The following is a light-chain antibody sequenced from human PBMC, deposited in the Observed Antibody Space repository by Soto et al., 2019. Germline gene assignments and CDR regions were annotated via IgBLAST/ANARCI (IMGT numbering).Light chain of an antibody. V-gene: IGLV2-14*01. CDR3: TSYTNTKAYIL. CDR1: SSDVGGYNY. J-gene: IGLJ2*01. CDR2: EVT. Sequence: QSVLTQPASVSGSPGQSITISCTGTSSDVGGYNYVSWYQQYPGKAPKLVICEVTSRPSGISDRFSGSKSGNTAFLTISGLQAEDEADYFCTSYTNTKAYILFGGGTKVTVL.